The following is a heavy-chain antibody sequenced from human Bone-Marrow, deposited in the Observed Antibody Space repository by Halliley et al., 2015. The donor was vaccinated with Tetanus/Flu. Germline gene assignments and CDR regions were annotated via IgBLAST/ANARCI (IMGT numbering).Heavy chain of an antibody. CDR3: AKNGRNSAGGADSFPH. D-gene: IGHD1-26*01. Sequence: TLSLTCTVSGDSVSSHYWSWIRQPPGKRLEWIGYISNTGSTRYNPSLKSRVTISVDTSKNQFSLKLNSVYDSDTAIYYCAKNGRNSAGGADSFPHWGQGTPVTVSS. CDR2: ISNTGST. J-gene: IGHJ1*01. CDR1: GDSVSSHY. V-gene: IGHV4-59*02.